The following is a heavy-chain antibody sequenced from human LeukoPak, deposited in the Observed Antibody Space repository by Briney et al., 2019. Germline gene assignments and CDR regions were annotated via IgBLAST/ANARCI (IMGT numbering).Heavy chain of an antibody. J-gene: IGHJ4*02. Sequence: GESLRLSCAASGFTFSNYGMHWVRQAPDRGLEWVAFVRYDGDKTYYADSVKGRFTISTDNSKTTSYLQINSLQPEDPAVYYCAREGTIVVTTPHVDSWGQGTLVTVSS. V-gene: IGHV3-30*02. CDR1: GFTFSNYG. CDR2: VRYDGDKT. D-gene: IGHD3-22*01. CDR3: AREGTIVVTTPHVDS.